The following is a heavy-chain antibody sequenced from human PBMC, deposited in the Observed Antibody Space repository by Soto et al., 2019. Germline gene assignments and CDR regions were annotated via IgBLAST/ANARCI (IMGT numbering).Heavy chain of an antibody. D-gene: IGHD3-3*01. CDR1: GYSFTNYA. CDR2: ISAQNGVT. J-gene: IGHJ6*01. Sequence: QVQLAQSGSELKAPGASVSVSCKASGYSFTNYAINWGRRAPGQGLEWVGRISAQNGVTNYAQKVQGRVAMTIDTSTTTGCMGLRYLSYDDTAISFCARVGGALFGVAIDASLYYYGVDVWEHGTAISVSS. V-gene: IGHV1-18*01. CDR3: ARVGGALFGVAIDASLYYYGVDV.